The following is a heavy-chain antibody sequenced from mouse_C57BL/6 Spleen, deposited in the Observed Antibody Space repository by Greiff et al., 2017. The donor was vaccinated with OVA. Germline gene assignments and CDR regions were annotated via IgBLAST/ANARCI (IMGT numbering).Heavy chain of an antibody. CDR2: IYPGSGST. CDR1: GYTFTSYW. V-gene: IGHV1-55*01. D-gene: IGHD2-1*01. CDR3: ARKTYLYSWFAY. Sequence: VQLQQPGAELVKPGASVKMSCKASGYTFTSYWITWVKQRPGQGLEWIGDIYPGSGSTNYNEKFKSKATLTVDTSSSTAYMQLSSLTSEDSAVYYCARKTYLYSWFAYWGQGTLVTVSA. J-gene: IGHJ3*01.